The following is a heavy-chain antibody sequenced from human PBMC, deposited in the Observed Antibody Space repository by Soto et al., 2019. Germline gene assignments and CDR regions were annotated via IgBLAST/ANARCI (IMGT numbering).Heavy chain of an antibody. V-gene: IGHV1-2*02. D-gene: IGHD5-12*01. J-gene: IGHJ4*02. CDR1: GYTFTGHY. CDR2: IGPESGAT. Sequence: GASVKVSFKASGYTFTGHYIHWVRQSPEQGPEWMGEIGPESGATRYAQKFQGRVTMTMDMSITTVYMVLSNLSPDDTAVYYCGRGRSGQIVVFYWAQGTPVTSPQ. CDR3: GRGRSGQIVVFY.